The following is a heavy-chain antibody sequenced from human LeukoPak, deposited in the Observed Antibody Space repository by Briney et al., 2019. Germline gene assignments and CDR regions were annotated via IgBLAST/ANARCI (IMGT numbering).Heavy chain of an antibody. D-gene: IGHD1-1*01. CDR2: INQDGSQK. CDR1: GLTLSSEW. CDR3: ARDHDGKDC. Sequence: GGSLRLSCVASGLTLSSEWMSWVRQAPGKGLEWVTNINQDGSQKYYEDSVKGRFTVSRDNAKHSLYLHMNGLRADHTAIYYCARDHDGKDCWGQGTLVTVSS. J-gene: IGHJ4*02. V-gene: IGHV3-7*01.